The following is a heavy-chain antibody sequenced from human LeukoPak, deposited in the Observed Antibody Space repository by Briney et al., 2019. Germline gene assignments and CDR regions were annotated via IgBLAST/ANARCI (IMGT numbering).Heavy chain of an antibody. CDR2: IYPGDSDT. J-gene: IGHJ4*02. Sequence: GESLKISCKGSGYSFTYYWIGWVRQMPGKGLEWMGIIYPGDSDTRYSPSFQGQVTISVDKSTTTAYLQWSSLKASDTAMYYCARPDSSGWFQIDYWGQGTLVTVSS. D-gene: IGHD6-19*01. V-gene: IGHV5-51*01. CDR1: GYSFTYYW. CDR3: ARPDSSGWFQIDY.